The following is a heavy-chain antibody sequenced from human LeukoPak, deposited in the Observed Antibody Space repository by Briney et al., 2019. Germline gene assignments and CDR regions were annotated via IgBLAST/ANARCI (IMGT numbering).Heavy chain of an antibody. D-gene: IGHD3-16*02. V-gene: IGHV3-7*01. CDR1: GFTFSSYW. CDR3: ARDFFAFGGVIALLDY. Sequence: GGSLRLSCVASGFTFSSYWMSWVRQAPGKGLEWVANIKLDGSEKYYVDSVKGRFTISRDNAKKSLYLQMNSLRDEDTAVYYCARDFFAFGGVIALLDYWGQGTLVTVSS. CDR2: IKLDGSEK. J-gene: IGHJ4*02.